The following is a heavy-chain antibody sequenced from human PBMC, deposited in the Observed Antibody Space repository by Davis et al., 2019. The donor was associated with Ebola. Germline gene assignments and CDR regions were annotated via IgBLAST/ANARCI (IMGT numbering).Heavy chain of an antibody. CDR3: ARDGALVGAPDY. V-gene: IGHV1-69*04. J-gene: IGHJ4*02. CDR1: GYTFTGYY. Sequence: SVKVSCKASGYTFTGYYMHWVRQATGQGLEWMGRIIPILGIANYAQKFQGRVTITADKSTSTAYMELSSLRSEDTAVYYCARDGALVGAPDYWGQGTLVTVSS. CDR2: IIPILGIA. D-gene: IGHD1-26*01.